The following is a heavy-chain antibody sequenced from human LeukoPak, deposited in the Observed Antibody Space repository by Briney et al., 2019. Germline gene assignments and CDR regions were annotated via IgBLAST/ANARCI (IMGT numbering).Heavy chain of an antibody. J-gene: IGHJ6*03. Sequence: ASVKVSCKASGYTFTGYYMHWVRQAPGQGLEWMGWINPNSGGTNYAQKFQGRVTMTRDTSISTAYMELSRLRSDDTAVYYCARGGTTRPDYYYYMDVWGKGTTVTVSS. CDR1: GYTFTGYY. V-gene: IGHV1-2*02. D-gene: IGHD1-7*01. CDR3: ARGGTTRPDYYYYMDV. CDR2: INPNSGGT.